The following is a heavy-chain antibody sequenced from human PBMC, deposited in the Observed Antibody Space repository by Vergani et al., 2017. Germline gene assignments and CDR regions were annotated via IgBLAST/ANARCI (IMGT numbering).Heavy chain of an antibody. CDR1: GFTFSSYA. Sequence: EVQLLESGGGLVQPGGSLRLSCAASGFTFSSYAMSWVRQAPGKGLGGVSAISGSGGSTYYADSVKGRFTISRDNSKNTLYLQMNSLRAEDTAVYYCAKNTGDYWMIDYWGQGTLVTVSS. D-gene: IGHD4-17*01. CDR2: ISGSGGST. V-gene: IGHV3-23*01. CDR3: AKNTGDYWMIDY. J-gene: IGHJ4*02.